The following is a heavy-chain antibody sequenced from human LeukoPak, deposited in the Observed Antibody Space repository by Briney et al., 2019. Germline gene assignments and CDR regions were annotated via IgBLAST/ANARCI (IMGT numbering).Heavy chain of an antibody. Sequence: GGSLRLSCTTSGFTFGDYGMSWFRQAPGKGLEWVGFIRSKAYGGATEYAASVKGRFIISRDDSKSIAYLQMNSLKTEDTAVYYCTTDILRFDPWGQGTLVTVSS. CDR2: IRSKAYGGAT. V-gene: IGHV3-49*03. CDR3: TTDILRFDP. J-gene: IGHJ5*02. D-gene: IGHD2-15*01. CDR1: GFTFGDYG.